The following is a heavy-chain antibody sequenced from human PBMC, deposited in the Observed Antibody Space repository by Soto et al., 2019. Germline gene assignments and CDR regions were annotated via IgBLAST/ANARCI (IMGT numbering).Heavy chain of an antibody. Sequence: GGSLRLSCAASGFTFSNYWMHWVRQVPGRGLVWVSRISHDGSGTSYADSVKGRFTISRDNAKNTVYLQMNGLRAEDTAVYYCGSVFEYWGNGSLVTVSS. CDR3: GSVFEY. J-gene: IGHJ4*01. CDR2: ISHDGSGT. CDR1: GFTFSNYW. V-gene: IGHV3-74*01.